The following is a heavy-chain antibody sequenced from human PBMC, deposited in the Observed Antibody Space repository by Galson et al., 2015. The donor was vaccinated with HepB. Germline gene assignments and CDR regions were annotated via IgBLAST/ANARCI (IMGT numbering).Heavy chain of an antibody. CDR2: IKQDGSEK. D-gene: IGHD5-18*01. CDR1: GFTFSSYW. J-gene: IGHJ3*02. CDR3: ARLGKVGDTAMVTEGAFDI. Sequence: SLRLSCAASGFTFSSYWMSWVRQAPGKGLEWVANIKQDGSEKYYVDSVKGRFTISRDNAKNSLYLQMNSLRAEDTAVYYCARLGKVGDTAMVTEGAFDIWGQGTMVTVSS. V-gene: IGHV3-7*03.